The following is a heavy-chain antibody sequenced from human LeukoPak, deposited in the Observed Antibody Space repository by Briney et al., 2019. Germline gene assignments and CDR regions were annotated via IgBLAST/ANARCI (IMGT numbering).Heavy chain of an antibody. CDR2: ISYDGSNK. V-gene: IGHV3-30-3*01. CDR1: GFTISSYA. J-gene: IGHJ4*02. CDR3: ASLIDY. Sequence: GGSLRLSCAASGFTISSYAMHWVRQAPGKGLEWVAVISYDGSNKYYADSVKGRFTISRDNSKNTLYLQMNSLRAEDTAVYYCASLIDYWGQRTLVTVSS.